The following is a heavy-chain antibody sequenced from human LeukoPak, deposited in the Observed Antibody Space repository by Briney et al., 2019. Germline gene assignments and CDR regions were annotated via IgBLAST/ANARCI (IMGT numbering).Heavy chain of an antibody. CDR1: GLTFSNYA. D-gene: IGHD3-10*01. J-gene: IGHJ4*02. CDR3: VKGLGVDDN. V-gene: IGHV3-23*01. CDR2: ISGSAFST. Sequence: PGGSLRLSCAASGLTFSNYAMSWVRQAPGKGLEWVSGISGSAFSTDYADSVKGRFTISRDNSRNTLYLQMNSLRGDDTAVYYCVKGLGVDDNRGQGTLVTVSS.